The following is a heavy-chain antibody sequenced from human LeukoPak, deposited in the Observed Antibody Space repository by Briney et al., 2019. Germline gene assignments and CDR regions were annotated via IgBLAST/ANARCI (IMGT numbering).Heavy chain of an antibody. D-gene: IGHD2-15*01. CDR3: ARDSDCSGGSCYLHIPYYYYYYMDV. J-gene: IGHJ6*03. Sequence: PGGSLRLSCGASGFTFSSYGMHWVRQAPGKGLEWVAFIRYDGSNKYYADSVKGRFTISRDNSKNTLYLQMNSLRAEDTAVYYCARDSDCSGGSCYLHIPYYYYYYMDVWGKGTTVTVSS. CDR1: GFTFSSYG. V-gene: IGHV3-30*02. CDR2: IRYDGSNK.